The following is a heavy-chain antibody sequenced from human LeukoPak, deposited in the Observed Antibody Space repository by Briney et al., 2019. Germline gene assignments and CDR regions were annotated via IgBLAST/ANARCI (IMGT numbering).Heavy chain of an antibody. J-gene: IGHJ4*02. Sequence: ASVKVSCKASGYRFTSYGISWVRQAPGQGLKWMAWISAYNGNTNYAQKFQGRVIMTTDTSTSTAYMELRSLRSDDTAVYYCARDPDCSSTRCSESPFDYWGQGTLVTVSS. CDR3: ARDPDCSSTRCSESPFDY. V-gene: IGHV1-18*01. CDR2: ISAYNGNT. D-gene: IGHD2-2*01. CDR1: GYRFTSYG.